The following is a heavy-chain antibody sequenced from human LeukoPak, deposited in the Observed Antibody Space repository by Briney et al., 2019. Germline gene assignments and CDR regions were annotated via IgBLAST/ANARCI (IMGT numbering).Heavy chain of an antibody. D-gene: IGHD6-13*01. V-gene: IGHV3-49*04. Sequence: GGSLRLSCTASGFTFGDYTMSWVRQAPGKGLEWVGFIRSKAYGGTTEYAASVKGRFTISRDDSKSIAYLQMNSLKTEDTAVYYCTRAPYSSRGAFDIWGQGTMVTVSS. J-gene: IGHJ3*02. CDR2: IRSKAYGGTT. CDR3: TRAPYSSRGAFDI. CDR1: GFTFGDYT.